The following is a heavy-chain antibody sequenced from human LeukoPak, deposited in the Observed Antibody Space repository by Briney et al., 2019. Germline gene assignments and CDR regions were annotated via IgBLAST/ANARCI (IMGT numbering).Heavy chain of an antibody. CDR3: ARVGGGYSYGPFDY. CDR2: ISYSGAT. V-gene: IGHV4-30-4*07. CDR1: GDSISRGGYS. Sequence: SETLSLTCAVSGDSISRGGYSWSWIRQSPGKGLVLVASISYSGATFYYPSLKSRLTISKDTSKNQFSLKLSSVTAADTAVYYCARVGGGYSYGPFDYWGQGTLVTVSS. D-gene: IGHD5-18*01. J-gene: IGHJ4*02.